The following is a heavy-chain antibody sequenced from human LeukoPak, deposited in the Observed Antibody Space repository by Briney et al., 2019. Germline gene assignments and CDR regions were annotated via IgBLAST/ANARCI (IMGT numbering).Heavy chain of an antibody. D-gene: IGHD1/OR15-1a*01. J-gene: IGHJ6*04. Sequence: SETLSLTCTDSGGSVSRGSYYWSWIRQPPGKGLEWLGYIYYSGSTNYNPSLKSRVTISVDTSKNQFSLKLSSVTAADTAVYYCARDLAIATTTGDGMDVWGKGTTVTVSS. CDR1: GGSVSRGSYY. CDR3: ARDLAIATTTGDGMDV. V-gene: IGHV4-61*01. CDR2: IYYSGST.